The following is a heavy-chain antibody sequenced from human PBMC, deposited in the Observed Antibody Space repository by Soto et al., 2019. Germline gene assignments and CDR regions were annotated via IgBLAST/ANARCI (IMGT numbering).Heavy chain of an antibody. CDR1: GFTFSSYG. V-gene: IGHV3-33*01. Sequence: VGSLRLSCAASGFTFSSYGMHWVRQAPGKGLEWVAVIWYDGSNKYYADSVKGRFTISRDNSKNTLYLQMNSLRAEDTAVYYCARGPGGRSYYFDYWGQGTLVTVSS. J-gene: IGHJ4*02. CDR3: ARGPGGRSYYFDY. D-gene: IGHD3-16*01. CDR2: IWYDGSNK.